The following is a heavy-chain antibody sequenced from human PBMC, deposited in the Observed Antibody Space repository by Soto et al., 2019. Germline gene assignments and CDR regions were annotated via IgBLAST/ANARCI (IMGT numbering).Heavy chain of an antibody. J-gene: IGHJ5*02. CDR2: ISAYNGNT. Sequence: ASVKVSCKASGYTFTSYGISWVRQAPGQGLEWMGWISAYNGNTNYAQKLQGRVTMTTDTSASTAYMELRSLRSDDTAVYYCARDAILTGYYDPGWFDPWGQGTLVTVSS. CDR3: ARDAILTGYYDPGWFDP. D-gene: IGHD3-9*01. CDR1: GYTFTSYG. V-gene: IGHV1-18*04.